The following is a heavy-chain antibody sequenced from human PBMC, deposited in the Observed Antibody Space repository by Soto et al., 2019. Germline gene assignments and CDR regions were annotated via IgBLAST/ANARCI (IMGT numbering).Heavy chain of an antibody. CDR1: GDNFTSYD. CDR2: ISTYHGHI. CDR3: ARGQERISLFGHLFNRVMHV. V-gene: IGHV1-18*01. J-gene: IGHJ6*02. D-gene: IGHD3-3*01. Sequence: AFVKVSCKASGDNFTSYDITWVRQAPGQGLEWMGWISTYHGHIKYAQKFQGRVTVTTGTSASTAYMDLGSLRSDDTAVYYCARGQERISLFGHLFNRVMHVCCESTTVTVSS.